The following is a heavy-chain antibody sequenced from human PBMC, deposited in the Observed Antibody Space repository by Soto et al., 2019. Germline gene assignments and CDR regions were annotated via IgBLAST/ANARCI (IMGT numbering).Heavy chain of an antibody. J-gene: IGHJ3*01. CDR1: GFTFSSYA. V-gene: IGHV3-23*01. D-gene: IGHD3-3*01. CDR2: ISGSGGST. Sequence: GGSLRLSCAASGFTFSSYAMSWVRQAPGKGLEWVSAISGSGGSTYYADSVKGRFTISRDNSKNTLYLQMNSLRAEDTAVYYCAKDPIDTTILFDAFDLWGQGTMVTVSS. CDR3: AKDPIDTTILFDAFDL.